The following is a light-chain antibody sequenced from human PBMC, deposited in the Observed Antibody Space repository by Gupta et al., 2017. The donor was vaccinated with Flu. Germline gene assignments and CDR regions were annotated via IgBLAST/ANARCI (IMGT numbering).Light chain of an antibody. CDR2: SAS. CDR1: QSVGSNY. Sequence: IVLTQSPATLSLSPGERATLSCRASQSVGSNYLAWYQQRAGQAPRLLIYSASARVTGIPDRFSGSWSGTDFTLTSSRRDPEDFAVYYCQQYGKSPPVTFGHGTRVDMK. J-gene: IGKJ3*01. CDR3: QQYGKSPPVT. V-gene: IGKV3-20*01.